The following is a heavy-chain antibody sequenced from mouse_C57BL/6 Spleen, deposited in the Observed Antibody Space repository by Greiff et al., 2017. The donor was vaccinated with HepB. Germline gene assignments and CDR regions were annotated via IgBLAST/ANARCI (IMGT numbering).Heavy chain of an antibody. J-gene: IGHJ1*03. V-gene: IGHV1-19*01. CDR2: INPYNGGT. Sequence: DVKLQESGPVLVKPGASVKMSCKASGYTFTDYYMNWVKQSHGKSLEWIGVINPYNGGTSYNQKFKGKATLTVDKSSSTAYMELNSLTSEDSAVYYCARDYGSSYWYFDVWGTGTTVTVSS. D-gene: IGHD1-1*01. CDR3: ARDYGSSYWYFDV. CDR1: GYTFTDYY.